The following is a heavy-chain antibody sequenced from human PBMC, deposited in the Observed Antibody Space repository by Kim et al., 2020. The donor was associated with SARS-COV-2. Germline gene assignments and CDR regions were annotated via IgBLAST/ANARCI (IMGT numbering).Heavy chain of an antibody. Sequence: GGSLRLSCAASGFTFSSYEMNWVRQAPGKGLEWVSFISGGGTTIYYADSVKGRFTISRDNAKTSLYLQMNSLRAEDTAVYYCARGSGGSFINWFDPWGQGTLVTVSS. CDR2: ISGGGTTI. V-gene: IGHV3-48*03. J-gene: IGHJ5*02. CDR3: ARGSGGSFINWFDP. D-gene: IGHD2-15*01. CDR1: GFTFSSYE.